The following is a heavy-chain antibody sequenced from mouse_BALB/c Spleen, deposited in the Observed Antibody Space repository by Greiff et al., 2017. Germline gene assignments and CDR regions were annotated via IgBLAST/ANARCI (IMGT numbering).Heavy chain of an antibody. CDR3: AREGNYGYFFDY. D-gene: IGHD1-2*01. J-gene: IGHJ2*01. CDR1: GYAFTNYL. CDR2: INPGSGGT. Sequence: QVHVKQSGAELVRPGTSVKVSCKASGYAFTNYLIEWVKQRPGQGLEWIGVINPGSGGTNYNEKFKGKATLTADKSSSTAYMQLSSLTSDDSAVYFCAREGNYGYFFDYWGQGTTLTVSS. V-gene: IGHV1-54*01.